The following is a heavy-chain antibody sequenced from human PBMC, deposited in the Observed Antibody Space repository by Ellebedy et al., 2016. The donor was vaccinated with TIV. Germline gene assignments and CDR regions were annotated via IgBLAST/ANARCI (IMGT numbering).Heavy chain of an antibody. Sequence: GESLKISXAASGFTFSSYAMHWVRQAPGKGLEWVAVISYDGSNKYYADSVKGRFTISRDNSKNTLYLQMNSLRAEDTAVYYCASLYYYDSSGYYSDDYWGQGTLVTVSS. CDR2: ISYDGSNK. CDR1: GFTFSSYA. D-gene: IGHD3-22*01. CDR3: ASLYYYDSSGYYSDDY. J-gene: IGHJ4*02. V-gene: IGHV3-30*14.